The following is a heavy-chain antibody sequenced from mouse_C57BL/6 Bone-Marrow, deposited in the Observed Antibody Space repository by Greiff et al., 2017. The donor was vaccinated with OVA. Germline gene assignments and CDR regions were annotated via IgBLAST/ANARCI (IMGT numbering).Heavy chain of an antibody. V-gene: IGHV5-15*01. CDR1: GFTFSDYG. CDR2: ISNLAYSI. CDR3: ARRGIYYAMDY. J-gene: IGHJ4*01. Sequence: EVQGVESGGGLVQPGGSLKLSCAASGFTFSDYGMAWVRQAPRKGPEWVAFISNLAYSIYYADTVTGRFTISRENAKNTLYLEMSSLRSEDTAMYYCARRGIYYAMDYWGQGTSVTVSS.